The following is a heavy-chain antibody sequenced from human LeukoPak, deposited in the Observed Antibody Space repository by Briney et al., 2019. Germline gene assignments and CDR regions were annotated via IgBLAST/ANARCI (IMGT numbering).Heavy chain of an antibody. CDR1: GYTFTRYY. CDR3: ARDPIAAAGLKLDY. J-gene: IGHJ4*02. Sequence: ASVKVSCKASGYTFTRYYMHWVRQAPGQGLEWMGWINPNSGGTNYAQKFQGRVTMTRDTSISTAYMELSRLRSDDTAVYYCARDPIAAAGLKLDYWGQGTLVTVSS. D-gene: IGHD6-13*01. CDR2: INPNSGGT. V-gene: IGHV1-2*02.